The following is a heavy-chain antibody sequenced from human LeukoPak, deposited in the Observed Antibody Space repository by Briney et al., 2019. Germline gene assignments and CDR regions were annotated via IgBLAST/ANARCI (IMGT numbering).Heavy chain of an antibody. CDR2: ISGSGGST. J-gene: IGHJ4*02. CDR1: GFTFSSYA. CDR3: AKDTRDGSGYDYYYFDY. D-gene: IGHD5-12*01. V-gene: IGHV3-23*01. Sequence: GGSLRLSCAASGFTFSSYAMSWVRQAPGKGLEWVSAISGSGGSTYYADSVKGRFTISRDNSKNTLYLQMNSLRAEDTAVYYCAKDTRDGSGYDYYYFDYWGQGTLVTLSS.